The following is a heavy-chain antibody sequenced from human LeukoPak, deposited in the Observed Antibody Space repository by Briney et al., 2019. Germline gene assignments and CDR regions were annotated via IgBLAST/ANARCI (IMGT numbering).Heavy chain of an antibody. CDR1: GGTFSSDA. V-gene: IGHV1-69*04. CDR2: ILPILGVT. D-gene: IGHD6-19*01. J-gene: IGHJ5*01. CDR3: ARVPGRAVAGRGGWFDI. Sequence: SVKVSCKASGGTFSSDAVTWVRQAPGQGLEWMGRILPILGVTKYAEKFQGRVRMTADTTTNTAYMDLSSLTSDDTAVYYCARVPGRAVAGRGGWFDIWGQGTLVTVSS.